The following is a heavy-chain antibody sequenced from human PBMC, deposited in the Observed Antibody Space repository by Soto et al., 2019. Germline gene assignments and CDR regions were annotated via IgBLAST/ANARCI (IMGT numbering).Heavy chain of an antibody. V-gene: IGHV3-23*01. J-gene: IGHJ4*02. CDR1: VFTFGSYA. Sequence: GGSLRLACAASVFTFGSYAVMWVRQAPGKGLEWVSAISGSGGSTYYADSVKGRFTISRDNSKNTLYLQMNSLGAEDTAVYYCAKGGQLWLTDYWGQGTLVTVSS. D-gene: IGHD5-18*01. CDR2: ISGSGGST. CDR3: AKGGQLWLTDY.